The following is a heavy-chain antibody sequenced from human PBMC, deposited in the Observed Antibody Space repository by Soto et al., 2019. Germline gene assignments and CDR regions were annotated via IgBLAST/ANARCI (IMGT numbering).Heavy chain of an antibody. CDR3: ARVHEGFWSGSTLVFNP. CDR1: GYISTANV. CDR2: INAASGKT. J-gene: IGHJ5*02. Sequence: ASVKGSFKTSGYISTANVLHWLHQAPGQRPEWMGWINAASGKTKYSQNFQGRVTITRDTSATTTYMELSSLTSEDTAMYYCARVHEGFWSGSTLVFNPWGQENLVTVSS. D-gene: IGHD3-3*01. V-gene: IGHV1-3*01.